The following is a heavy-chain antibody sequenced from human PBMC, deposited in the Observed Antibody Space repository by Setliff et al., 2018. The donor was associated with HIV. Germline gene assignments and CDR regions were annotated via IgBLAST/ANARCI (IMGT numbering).Heavy chain of an antibody. J-gene: IGHJ3*02. V-gene: IGHV5-51*01. CDR2: IYGDGSDP. CDR1: GYKFTDYW. Sequence: GESLKISCKGFGYKFTDYWVGWVRQMPGEGLEWMGVIYGDGSDPRYSPSFQGQVTISVDKSINTAYLRWTSLKTSDTALYYCARPQYHQSSDAFDIWGQGTMVTVSS. CDR3: ARPQYHQSSDAFDI.